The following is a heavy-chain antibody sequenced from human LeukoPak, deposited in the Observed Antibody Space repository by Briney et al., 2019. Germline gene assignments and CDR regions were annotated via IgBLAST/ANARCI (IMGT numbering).Heavy chain of an antibody. CDR2: ISSRSSYI. Sequence: GGSLRLSCAASGFTFSSYSINWVRQAPWMGLQWVSSISSRSSYIYYADSVKGRFTISRDNAKNSLYLQMNSLRAEDTAVYYCASGQQLGFDYWGQGTLVTVSS. J-gene: IGHJ4*02. V-gene: IGHV3-21*01. D-gene: IGHD6-13*01. CDR1: GFTFSSYS. CDR3: ASGQQLGFDY.